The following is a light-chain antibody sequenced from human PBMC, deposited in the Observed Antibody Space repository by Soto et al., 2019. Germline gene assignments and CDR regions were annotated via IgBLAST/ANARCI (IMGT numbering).Light chain of an antibody. CDR1: SSDVGASDY. CDR3: SSYTTSHTLV. V-gene: IGLV2-14*01. CDR2: EIS. Sequence: QSALTQPASVSESPGQSITISCTGTSSDVGASDYVSWYQQHPGKAPQLIIYEISNRPSGVSNRFSGSKSGNTASLTIPGLQPEDESDYYCSSYTTSHTLVFGGGTKLTVL. J-gene: IGLJ2*01.